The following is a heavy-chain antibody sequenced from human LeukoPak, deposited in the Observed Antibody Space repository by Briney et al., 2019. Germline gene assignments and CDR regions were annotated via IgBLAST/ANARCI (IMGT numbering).Heavy chain of an antibody. J-gene: IGHJ4*02. D-gene: IGHD4-17*01. V-gene: IGHV3-23*01. CDR2: ISGSGGST. CDR1: GFTVSSNY. CDR3: AKDLFPTSPRHDYGDYGFDY. Sequence: GGSLRLSCAASGFTVSSNYMSWVRQAPGKGLEWVSAISGSGGSTYYADSVKGRFTISRDNSKNTLYLQMNSLRAEDTAVYYCAKDLFPTSPRHDYGDYGFDYWGQGTLVTVSS.